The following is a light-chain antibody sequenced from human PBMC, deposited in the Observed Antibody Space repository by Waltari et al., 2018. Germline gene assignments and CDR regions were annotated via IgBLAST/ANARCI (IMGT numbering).Light chain of an antibody. V-gene: IGLV1-47*01. CDR2: RNN. CDR3: AAWDDSLSGRV. Sequence: QSVLTQPPSASGTPGQRVPISCSGSRSNIGRTSETRYQQPPGTAPKLLIYRNNQRPSGVPDRFSGSKSGTSASLAISGLRSEDEADYYCAAWDDSLSGRVFGGGTKVTVL. J-gene: IGLJ3*02. CDR1: RSNIGRTS.